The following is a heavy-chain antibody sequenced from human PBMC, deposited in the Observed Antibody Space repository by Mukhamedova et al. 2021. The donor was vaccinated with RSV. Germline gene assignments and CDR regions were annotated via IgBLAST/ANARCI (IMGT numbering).Heavy chain of an antibody. CDR2: IYYSGST. Sequence: GKGLEWIGYIYYSGSTNYNPSLKSRVTISVDTSKNQFSLKLSSVTAADTAVYYCARDGLPGIAAAGTGSSDAFDIWGQGTMVTVSS. J-gene: IGHJ3*02. D-gene: IGHD6-13*01. V-gene: IGHV4-59*13. CDR3: ARDGLPGIAAAGTGSSDAFDI.